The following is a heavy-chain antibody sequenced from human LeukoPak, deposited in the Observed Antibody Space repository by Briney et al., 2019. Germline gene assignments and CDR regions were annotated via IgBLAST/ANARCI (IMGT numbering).Heavy chain of an antibody. D-gene: IGHD3-10*01. CDR3: ARDRTHGPYGSGSYYVYYYYGMDV. CDR1: GFTFSSYE. J-gene: IGHJ6*02. Sequence: GGSLRLSCAASGFTFSSYEMNWVRQAPGKGLEWVSYISSSGSTTYYADSVKGRFTISRDNAKNSLYLQMNSLRAEDTAVYYCARDRTHGPYGSGSYYVYYYYGMDVWGQGTTVTVSS. CDR2: ISSSGSTT. V-gene: IGHV3-48*03.